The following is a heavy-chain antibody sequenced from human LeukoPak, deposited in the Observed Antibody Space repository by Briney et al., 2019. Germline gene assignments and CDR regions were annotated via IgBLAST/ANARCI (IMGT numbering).Heavy chain of an antibody. V-gene: IGHV1-69*13. Sequence: SVKVSCKAAGCTFTSYAISWVRQAPGQGLEWMGGIIPFFGTADYAQKLQGRVTITADESASTAYMELSSLRSEETAVYCCARVSAAPGDFLAGRTYRIAFYFGYWGQGTLVTDSS. J-gene: IGHJ4*02. D-gene: IGHD3-9*01. CDR1: GCTFTSYA. CDR3: ARVSAAPGDFLAGRTYRIAFYFGY. CDR2: IIPFFGTA.